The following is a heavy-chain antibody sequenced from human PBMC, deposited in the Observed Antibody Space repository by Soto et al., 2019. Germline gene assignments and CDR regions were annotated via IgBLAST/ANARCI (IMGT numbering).Heavy chain of an antibody. D-gene: IGHD3-3*01. CDR2: ISYDGRNK. CDR3: AREIERLLGY. J-gene: IGHJ4*02. CDR1: GFTFSSYA. Sequence: GGSLRLSCAASGFTFSSYAMHWVRQAPGKGLEWVAVISYDGRNKYYADSVKGRFTISRDNSKNTLYVQMNSLRAEDTAVYYCAREIERLLGYWGQGTLVTVSS. V-gene: IGHV3-30*04.